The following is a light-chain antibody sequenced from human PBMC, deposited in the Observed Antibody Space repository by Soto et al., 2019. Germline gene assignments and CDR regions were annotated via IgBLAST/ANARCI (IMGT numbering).Light chain of an antibody. CDR3: QQSYITPALT. Sequence: DVQMTQSPSSLYASVRDRVTVTCRASQSISKYLNWYQQKPGKAPKLLIYDASSLQDGVPSRFSGGGSGTDFTLTISGLQPEDFSTYYCQQSYITPALTGGGGTKVGIK. CDR1: QSISKY. J-gene: IGKJ4*01. V-gene: IGKV1-39*01. CDR2: DAS.